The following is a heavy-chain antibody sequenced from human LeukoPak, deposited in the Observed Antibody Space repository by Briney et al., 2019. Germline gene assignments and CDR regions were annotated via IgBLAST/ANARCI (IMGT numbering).Heavy chain of an antibody. CDR1: GFTFSSYA. V-gene: IGHV3-23*01. CDR3: AKDNRPLGGGWYYFDY. Sequence: GGSLRLSCAASGFTFSSYAMSWVRQAPGKGLEWVSAISGSGGSTYYADSVKGRFTISRDNSKNTLYLQMNSLRAEDTAVYYCAKDNRPLGGGWYYFDYWGQGTLVTVSS. D-gene: IGHD6-19*01. J-gene: IGHJ4*02. CDR2: ISGSGGST.